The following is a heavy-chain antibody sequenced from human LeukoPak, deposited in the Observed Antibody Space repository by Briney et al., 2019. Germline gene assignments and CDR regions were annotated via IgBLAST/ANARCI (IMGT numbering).Heavy chain of an antibody. Sequence: SETLSLTCTVSGGSISSYYWSWIRQPPGKGLEWIGEINHSGSTNYNPPLKSRVTISVDTSKNQFSLKLSSVTAADTAVYYCARNSWGDNWNDAHDYWGQGTLVTVSS. D-gene: IGHD1-1*01. CDR3: ARNSWGDNWNDAHDY. CDR2: INHSGST. CDR1: GGSISSYY. J-gene: IGHJ4*02. V-gene: IGHV4-34*01.